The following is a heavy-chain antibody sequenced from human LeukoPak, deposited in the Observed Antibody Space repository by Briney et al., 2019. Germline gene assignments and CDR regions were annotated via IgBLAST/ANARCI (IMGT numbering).Heavy chain of an antibody. CDR2: ISGSGGST. CDR1: GFTFSSYA. J-gene: IGHJ3*02. D-gene: IGHD6-13*01. V-gene: IGHV3-23*01. Sequence: GGSLRLSCAASGFTFSSYAMSWVRQAPGKGLEWVSAISGSGGSTYYADSVKGRFTISRDNSKNTLYLQMNSLRAEDTAVYYCAKGAWYSSSPWDAFDIRGQGTMVTVSS. CDR3: AKGAWYSSSPWDAFDI.